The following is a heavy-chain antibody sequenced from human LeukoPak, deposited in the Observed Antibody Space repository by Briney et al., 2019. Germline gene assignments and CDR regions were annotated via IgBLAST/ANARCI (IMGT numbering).Heavy chain of an antibody. V-gene: IGHV1-58*02. D-gene: IGHD3-22*01. J-gene: IGHJ4*02. Sequence: ASVKVSCKASGFTFTSSAMQWVRQARGQRLEWIGWIVVGSGNTNYAQKFQERVTITRDMSTSTAYMELSSLRSEDTAVYYCAAVPLVDSSGYYRRYYFDYWGQGTLVTVSS. CDR2: IVVGSGNT. CDR3: AAVPLVDSSGYYRRYYFDY. CDR1: GFTFTSSA.